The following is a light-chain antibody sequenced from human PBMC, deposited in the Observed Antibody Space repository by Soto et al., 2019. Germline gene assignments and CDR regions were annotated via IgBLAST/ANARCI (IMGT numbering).Light chain of an antibody. Sequence: DIQMTQSPSTLSASVGERVTITCRASQSISSYLNWYQQKPGKAPKLLIYAASSLQSGVPSRFSGSGSGTDFTLTISSLQPEDFATYYCQQSYSTPRFGQGTKVDIK. J-gene: IGKJ1*01. V-gene: IGKV1-39*01. CDR2: AAS. CDR3: QQSYSTPR. CDR1: QSISSY.